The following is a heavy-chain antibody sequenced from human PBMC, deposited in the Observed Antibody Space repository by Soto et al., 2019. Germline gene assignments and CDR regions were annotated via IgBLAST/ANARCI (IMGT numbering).Heavy chain of an antibody. D-gene: IGHD6-13*01. V-gene: IGHV7-4-1*01. Sequence: QVQLVQSGSELKKPGASVKVSCKASGYTFTSYAMNWVRQAPGQGLEWMGWINTNTGNTTYAQGFTGRFVFSLDTSVSTAYLQICSLKAEDTAVYYCARDGWVEEQAAEYWFDPWGQGTLVTVSS. CDR2: INTNTGNT. J-gene: IGHJ5*02. CDR1: GYTFTSYA. CDR3: ARDGWVEEQAAEYWFDP.